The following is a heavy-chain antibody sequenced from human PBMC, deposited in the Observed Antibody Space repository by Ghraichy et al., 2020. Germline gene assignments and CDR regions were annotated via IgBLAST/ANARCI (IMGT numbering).Heavy chain of an antibody. Sequence: GESLNISCEASGFIFSGYEVDWVRQAPGKGLEWISNVSPTGSNFSYADSVKGRFTISRDNANNSVSLHMTGLRAEDTAVYYCARESYGKRRFGRGHFDLWGQGTLVTVSS. CDR2: VSPTGSNF. V-gene: IGHV3-48*03. J-gene: IGHJ4*02. D-gene: IGHD3-16*01. CDR3: ARESYGKRRFGRGHFDL. CDR1: GFIFSGYE.